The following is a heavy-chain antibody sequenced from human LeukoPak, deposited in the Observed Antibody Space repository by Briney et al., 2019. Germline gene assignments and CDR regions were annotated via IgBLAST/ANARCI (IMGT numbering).Heavy chain of an antibody. D-gene: IGHD3-22*01. CDR1: GGSISSYY. CDR2: IYYSRST. J-gene: IGHJ5*02. Sequence: SETLSLTCTVSGGSISSYYWSWIRQPPGKGLEWIGYIYYSRSTNYNPSLKSRVTISVDTSKNQFSLKLSSVTAVDTAVYYCARGLYYYDSSGYYYKWFDPWGQGTLVTVSS. V-gene: IGHV4-59*01. CDR3: ARGLYYYDSSGYYYKWFDP.